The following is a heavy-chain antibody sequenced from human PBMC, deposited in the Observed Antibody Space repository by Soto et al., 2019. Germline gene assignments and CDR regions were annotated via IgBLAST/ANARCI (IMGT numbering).Heavy chain of an antibody. Sequence: LSLTCSVSGGSINSYWWSWIRQPAGKGLEWIGRVYSTGTTDYNPSLNSRATMSVETSKNQFSLKLTSVTAADTAVYYCARDIGSYAYGEGYWGQGIQVTVSS. D-gene: IGHD3-10*01. V-gene: IGHV4-4*07. CDR2: VYSTGTT. J-gene: IGHJ4*02. CDR3: ARDIGSYAYGEGY. CDR1: GGSINSYW.